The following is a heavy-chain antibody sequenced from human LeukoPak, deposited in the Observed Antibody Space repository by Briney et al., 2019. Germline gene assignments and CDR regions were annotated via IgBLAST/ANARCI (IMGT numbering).Heavy chain of an antibody. CDR1: GFTFSGYA. J-gene: IGHJ5*02. D-gene: IGHD3-10*01. CDR3: AKDRVRGYYGSGTKWGLDP. Sequence: PGGSLRLSCAASGFTFSGYAMSWVRQAPGKGLEWVSAISGSGGSTYYADSVKGRFTISRDNSKNTLYLQMNSLRAEDTAVYYCAKDRVRGYYGSGTKWGLDPWGQGTLVTVSS. V-gene: IGHV3-23*01. CDR2: ISGSGGST.